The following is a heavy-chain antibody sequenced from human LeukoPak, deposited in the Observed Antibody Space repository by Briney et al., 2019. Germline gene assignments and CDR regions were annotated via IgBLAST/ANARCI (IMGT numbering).Heavy chain of an antibody. CDR1: GGSISSYY. Sequence: SETLSLTCTVSGGSISSYYWSWIRQPPGKGLEWIGYIYYSGSTNYNPSLKSRVTISVDTSKNQFSLKLSSVTAADTAVYYCARDGGNYYDSSGQGAFDIWGQGTMVTVSS. CDR3: ARDGGNYYDSSGQGAFDI. CDR2: IYYSGST. J-gene: IGHJ3*02. D-gene: IGHD3-22*01. V-gene: IGHV4-59*12.